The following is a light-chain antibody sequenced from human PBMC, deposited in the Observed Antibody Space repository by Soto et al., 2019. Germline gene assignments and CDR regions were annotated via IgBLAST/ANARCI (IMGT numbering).Light chain of an antibody. CDR3: SSFVGAPVI. J-gene: IGLJ2*01. Sequence: QSALTQPASVSGSPGQSITISCTGTSSDVGGFNYVSWYQHHPGKAPKLIIFEVNKRPSGVPDRFSGSKSGDTASLTVSGLQAEDEADYYCSSFVGAPVIFGGGTKLTVL. CDR1: SSDVGGFNY. CDR2: EVN. V-gene: IGLV2-8*01.